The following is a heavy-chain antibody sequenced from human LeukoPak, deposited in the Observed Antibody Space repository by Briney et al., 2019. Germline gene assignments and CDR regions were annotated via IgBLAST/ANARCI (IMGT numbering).Heavy chain of an antibody. Sequence: GGSLRLSCGASGLTFSSYSMNWVRQAPGKGLEWVSYISSDSGARYYADSVKGRFTISRDNAKNSLYLQMNSLRAEDTAVYYCARGSIWKTTVTTGYWGQGTLVTVSS. J-gene: IGHJ4*02. CDR1: GLTFSSYS. D-gene: IGHD4-17*01. CDR3: ARGSIWKTTVTTGY. V-gene: IGHV3-48*01. CDR2: ISSDSGAR.